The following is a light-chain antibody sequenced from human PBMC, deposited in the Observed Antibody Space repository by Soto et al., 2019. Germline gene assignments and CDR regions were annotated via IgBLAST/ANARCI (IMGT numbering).Light chain of an antibody. CDR1: QSVHNNY. CDR2: AAS. J-gene: IGKJ5*01. CDR3: QQYGSSRPVT. Sequence: EIVLTQSPGTLSLSPGERATLSCRASQSVHNNYLAWYQQKPGQAPRLLIYAASSGATGIPARFRGSGSGTDFTLTISRLETEDSAVYYCQQYGSSRPVTFGQGTRLEIK. V-gene: IGKV3-20*01.